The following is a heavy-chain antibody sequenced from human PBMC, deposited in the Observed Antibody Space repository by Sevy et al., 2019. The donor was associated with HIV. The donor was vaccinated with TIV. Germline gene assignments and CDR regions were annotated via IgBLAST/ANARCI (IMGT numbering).Heavy chain of an antibody. D-gene: IGHD3-9*01. CDR3: ARSRLLRYFDWLALFDY. J-gene: IGHJ4*02. V-gene: IGHV3-7*03. Sequence: GGSLRLSCAASGFTFSSYWMSWVRQAPGKGLEWVANIKQDGSEKYYVDSVKGRFPISRDNAKNSLYLQMNSLRAEDTAVYYCARSRLLRYFDWLALFDYWGQGTLVTVSS. CDR2: IKQDGSEK. CDR1: GFTFSSYW.